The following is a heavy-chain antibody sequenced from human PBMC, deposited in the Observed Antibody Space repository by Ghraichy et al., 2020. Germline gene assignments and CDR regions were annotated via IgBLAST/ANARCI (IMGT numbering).Heavy chain of an antibody. V-gene: IGHV3-11*01. CDR2: ISSSGRTT. CDR3: ARERKGYGGNSDWNY. CDR1: GFSFSDYY. J-gene: IGHJ4*02. D-gene: IGHD4-23*01. Sequence: GGSLRLSCAASGFSFSDYYMSWIRQAPGKGLEWVSYISSSGRTTYYADSVKGRFTISRDNAKNSLYLQMDNLRGEDTAMYYCARERKGYGGNSDWNYWGQGTLVTVSS.